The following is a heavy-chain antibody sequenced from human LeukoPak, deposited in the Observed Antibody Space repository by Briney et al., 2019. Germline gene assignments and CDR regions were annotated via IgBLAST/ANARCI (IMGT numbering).Heavy chain of an antibody. V-gene: IGHV4-38-2*02. CDR1: GYSISSGYY. J-gene: IGHJ4*02. D-gene: IGHD6-13*01. Sequence: SETLSLTCTVSGYSISSGYYWGWIRPPPGKGLEWIGSIYHSGSTNYNPSLKSRVTISVDKSKNQFSLKLSSVTAADTAVYSCARVPKAAAASDYWGQGTLVTVSS. CDR2: IYHSGST. CDR3: ARVPKAAAASDY.